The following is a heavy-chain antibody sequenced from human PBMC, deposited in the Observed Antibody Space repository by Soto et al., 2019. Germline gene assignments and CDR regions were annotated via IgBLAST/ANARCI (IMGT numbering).Heavy chain of an antibody. CDR2: IYHSVST. V-gene: IGHV4-30-2*01. J-gene: IGHJ6*02. D-gene: IGHD3-10*01. CDR3: ARVKSARWYYGSGSYYQRFWDPNYYGMDV. Sequence: SETLSLTCAVSGGSISSGGYSWGWIRQPPGKGLEWIGYIYHSVSTYYNPSLKSRVTISVDRSKNQFSLRLSSVTAADTAVYYCARVKSARWYYGSGSYYQRFWDPNYYGMDVWGQGTTVTVSS. CDR1: GGSISSGGYS.